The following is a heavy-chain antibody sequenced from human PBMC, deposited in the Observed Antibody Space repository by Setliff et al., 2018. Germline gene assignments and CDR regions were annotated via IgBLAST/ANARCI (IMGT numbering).Heavy chain of an antibody. CDR1: GESFSGHY. D-gene: IGHD2-21*02. Sequence: SETLSLTCAVYGESFSGHYWSWIRQPPGKGLEWIGEVNHSGSTNYNPSLKSRVTISVDTSKNQFSLKLSSVAAADTAVYYCARGFDVCGGGACYTDGPYYFDYWGLGTLVTVLL. CDR3: ARGFDVCGGGACYTDGPYYFDY. CDR2: VNHSGST. V-gene: IGHV4-34*01. J-gene: IGHJ4*02.